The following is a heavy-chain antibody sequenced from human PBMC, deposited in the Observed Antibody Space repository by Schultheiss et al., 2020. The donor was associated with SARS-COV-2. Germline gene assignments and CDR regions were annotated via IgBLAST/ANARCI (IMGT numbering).Heavy chain of an antibody. CDR2: ISGNGRTT. D-gene: IGHD1-26*01. CDR3: AKGKGDMGATAAFDY. J-gene: IGHJ4*02. CDR1: GLTFSNFA. Sequence: GGSLRLSCAASGLTFSNFALSWVRQTPGKGLEWVSAISGNGRTTYYADSVEGRFTISRENDNNILYLQMHSLRADDTAVYYCAKGKGDMGATAAFDYWGQGTLVTVSS. V-gene: IGHV3-23*01.